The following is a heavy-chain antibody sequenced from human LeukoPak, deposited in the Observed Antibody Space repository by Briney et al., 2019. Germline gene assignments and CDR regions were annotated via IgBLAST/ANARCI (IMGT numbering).Heavy chain of an antibody. D-gene: IGHD3-22*01. Sequence: PGGSLRLSCAASGFTFSSYWMSWVRQAPGKGLEWVANIKQDGSEKYYVDSVKGRFTISRDNSKKTLFLQINSLRDEDTAVYYCAKGFSGGNYYDSSVDHWGQGILVTVSS. J-gene: IGHJ4*02. CDR1: GFTFSSYW. V-gene: IGHV3-7*01. CDR2: IKQDGSEK. CDR3: AKGFSGGNYYDSSVDH.